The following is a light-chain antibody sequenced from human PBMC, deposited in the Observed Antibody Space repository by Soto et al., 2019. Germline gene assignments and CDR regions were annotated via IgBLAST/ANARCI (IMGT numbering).Light chain of an antibody. V-gene: IGKV1-5*03. CDR3: QQYVTAFRS. CDR1: QSIRSW. J-gene: IGKJ1*01. CDR2: KAS. Sequence: DIQMTQSPSTLSASVGDRVTITCRASQSIRSWLAWYQQKPGTAPKLLIYKASTLESGVPSRFSGSGSGTEFTLTISSLQPDDFATYYCQQYVTAFRSFGQGTKV.